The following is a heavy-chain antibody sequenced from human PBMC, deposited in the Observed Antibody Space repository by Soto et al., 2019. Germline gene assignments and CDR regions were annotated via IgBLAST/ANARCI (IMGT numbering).Heavy chain of an antibody. J-gene: IGHJ6*02. D-gene: IGHD6-19*01. CDR3: ASVIAVAGTYYGMDV. CDR2: IYYSGST. V-gene: IGHV4-59*12. CDR1: GGSLSSYY. Sequence: SETLSLTCVVSGGSLSSYYWSWIRQPPGKGLEWIGYIYYSGSTNYNPSLKSRVTISVDTSKNQFSLKLSSVTAADTAVYYCASVIAVAGTYYGMDVWGQGTTVTVAS.